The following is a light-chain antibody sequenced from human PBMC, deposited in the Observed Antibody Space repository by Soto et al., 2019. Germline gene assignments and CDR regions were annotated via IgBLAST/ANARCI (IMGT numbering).Light chain of an antibody. J-gene: IGKJ1*01. V-gene: IGKV1-5*01. CDR1: QSINRG. CDR3: QQYNSYST. Sequence: DKQMNQSASALSATVGDTVTINCRASQSINRGLAWYQQKPGKAPNLLIYDGSTLETGVPSRFSGSGSGTEFTLTISSLQPGDFATYYCQQYNSYSTSGQGTKVDIK. CDR2: DGS.